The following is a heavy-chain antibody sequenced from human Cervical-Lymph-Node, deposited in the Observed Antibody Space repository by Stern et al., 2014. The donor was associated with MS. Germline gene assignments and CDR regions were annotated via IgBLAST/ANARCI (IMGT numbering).Heavy chain of an antibody. CDR2: IYHTGST. CDR1: GGSISSSTW. Sequence: QVQLQESGPGLVKPSGTLSLTCTVSGGSISSSTWCSWVRQPPGKGLEWIGEIYHTGSTNYNPSLKSRVTISMDKSKNQFSLKLSSVTAADTAVYYCAREGVVRFDSWGQGTLVTVSS. V-gene: IGHV4-4*02. CDR3: AREGVVRFDS. D-gene: IGHD2-15*01. J-gene: IGHJ4*02.